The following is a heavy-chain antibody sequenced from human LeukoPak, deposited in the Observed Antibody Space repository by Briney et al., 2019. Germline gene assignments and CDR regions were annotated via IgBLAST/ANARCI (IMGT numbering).Heavy chain of an antibody. D-gene: IGHD6-19*01. Sequence: SETLSLTCTVSGGSISSSSYYWGWIRQPPGKGLEWIGSIYYSGSTYYNPSLKSRVTISVDTSKNQFSLKLSSVTAADTAVYYCARDAMYNSRWSYAFDFWGQGTMVTVSS. CDR1: GGSISSSSYY. V-gene: IGHV4-39*07. CDR2: IYYSGST. CDR3: ARDAMYNSRWSYAFDF. J-gene: IGHJ3*01.